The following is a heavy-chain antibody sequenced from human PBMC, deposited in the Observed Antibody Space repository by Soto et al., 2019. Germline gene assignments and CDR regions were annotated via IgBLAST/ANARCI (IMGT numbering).Heavy chain of an antibody. CDR2: ISYDGSNK. D-gene: IGHD6-19*01. J-gene: IGHJ4*02. CDR3: AKDIGQWVAVAGRGPY. Sequence: QVQLVESGGGVVQPGRSLRLSCAASGFTFSSYGMHWVRQAPGKGLEWVAVISYDGSNKYYADSVKGRFTISRDNSKNTLDLQMNSRRAEDPAVYYCAKDIGQWVAVAGRGPYWGQGTLVTVSS. V-gene: IGHV3-30*18. CDR1: GFTFSSYG.